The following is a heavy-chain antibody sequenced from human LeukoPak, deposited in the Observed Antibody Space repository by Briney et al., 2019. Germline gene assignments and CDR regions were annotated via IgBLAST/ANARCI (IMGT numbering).Heavy chain of an antibody. J-gene: IGHJ5*02. CDR1: GGSISSYY. V-gene: IGHV4-59*01. CDR2: IYYSGST. CDR3: ARGTYYYDSSGYH. D-gene: IGHD3-22*01. Sequence: SETLSLTCTVSGGSISSYYWSWLRQPPGKGLEWIGYIYYSGSTNYNPSPKSRVTISVDTSKNQFSLKLSSVTAADTAVYYCARGTYYYDSSGYHWGQGTLVTVSS.